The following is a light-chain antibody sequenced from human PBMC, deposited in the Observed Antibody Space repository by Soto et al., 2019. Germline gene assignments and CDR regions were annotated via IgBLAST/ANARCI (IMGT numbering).Light chain of an antibody. CDR1: PSVISK. Sequence: ESVLTQSPATLFLSPGEGATLCCMASPSVISKLAWHQQKPAQPPRLLIYGASTRATGIPARFSGSGSGTEFTLIISSLQSEDSAVYYCQQYNSWLWTFGQGTKVDI. V-gene: IGKV3-15*01. CDR2: GAS. CDR3: QQYNSWLWT. J-gene: IGKJ1*01.